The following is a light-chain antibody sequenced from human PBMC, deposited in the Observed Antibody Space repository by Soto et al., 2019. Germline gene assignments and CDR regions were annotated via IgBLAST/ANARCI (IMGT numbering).Light chain of an antibody. V-gene: IGLV2-8*01. CDR2: EVS. J-gene: IGLJ1*01. CDR3: LSYTGSSTLV. Sequence: QSALTQPPSASGSPGQSVTISCAGTSSDVGGYNYVSWYQQYPGKVPKLMIYEVSERPSGVPDRFSGSKSGNTAFLTVSGLQAEDEADYYCLSYTGSSTLVFGTGTKVTVL. CDR1: SSDVGGYNY.